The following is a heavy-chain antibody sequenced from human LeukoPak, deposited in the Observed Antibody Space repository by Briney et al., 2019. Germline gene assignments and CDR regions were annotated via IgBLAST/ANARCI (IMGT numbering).Heavy chain of an antibody. Sequence: SETLSLTCSVSGGSISSYYGSGIRQPPGRGLEWIGYIYYSGSTNYNPSLKSRVTISVDTSKNQFSLKLSSVTAADTAVYYCARHVGSSGYPTRLFYEYWGQGTLVTVSS. CDR3: ARHVGSSGYPTRLFYEY. V-gene: IGHV4-59*08. D-gene: IGHD3-22*01. J-gene: IGHJ4*02. CDR1: GGSISSYY. CDR2: IYYSGST.